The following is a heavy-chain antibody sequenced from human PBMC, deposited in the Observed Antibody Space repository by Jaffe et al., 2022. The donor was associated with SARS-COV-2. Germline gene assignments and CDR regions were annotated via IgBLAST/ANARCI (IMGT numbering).Heavy chain of an antibody. V-gene: IGHV3-48*01. CDR2: ISSSSSTI. CDR3: ARGHQSSSGYYYYYYMDV. J-gene: IGHJ6*03. CDR1: GFTFSTYS. D-gene: IGHD3-22*01. Sequence: EVQLVESGGGLVQPGGSLRLSCAASGFTFSTYSMNWVRQAPGKGLEWVSYISSSSSTIYYADSVKGRFTISRDNAKNSLYLQMNSLTAEDTAVYYCARGHQSSSGYYYYYYMDVWGTGTTVTVSS.